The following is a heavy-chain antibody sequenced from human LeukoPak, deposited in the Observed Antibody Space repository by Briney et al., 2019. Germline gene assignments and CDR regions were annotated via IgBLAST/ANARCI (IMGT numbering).Heavy chain of an antibody. V-gene: IGHV3-33*06. D-gene: IGHD6-13*01. Sequence: GGSLRLSCAASGFTFSNYGIHWVRQAPGKGLEWVALMWYDGSTKHYADSVKGRFTISRDNSKNTVYLQMNSLRADDTAVYSCAKDRITAAGTWYYDLWGRGTLVTVSS. CDR1: GFTFSNYG. CDR3: AKDRITAAGTWYYDL. J-gene: IGHJ2*01. CDR2: MWYDGSTK.